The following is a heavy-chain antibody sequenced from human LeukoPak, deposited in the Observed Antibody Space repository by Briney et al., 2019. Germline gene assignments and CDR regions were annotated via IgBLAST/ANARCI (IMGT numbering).Heavy chain of an antibody. CDR3: ARVAAGYSVNYFDY. CDR1: EFAFSTYN. Sequence: GGSLRLSCAASEFAFSTYNMNWVRQAAGKGLEWVSYISTGSSTTYYADSVKGRFTISRDNVENSLYLQMNSLRDEDTAVYYCARVAAGYSVNYFDYWGQGTLVTVSS. V-gene: IGHV3-48*02. D-gene: IGHD4-23*01. CDR2: ISTGSSTT. J-gene: IGHJ4*02.